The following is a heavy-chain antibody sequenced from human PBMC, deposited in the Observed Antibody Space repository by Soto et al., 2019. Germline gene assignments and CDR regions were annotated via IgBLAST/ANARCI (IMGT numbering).Heavy chain of an antibody. Sequence: SGPTLVNPTETLTLTCTVSGFSLSNARMGVSWIRQPPGKALEWLAHIFSNDEKSYSTSLKSRLTISKDTSKSQVVLTMTNMDPVDTATYYCARARDSSGWYGPQYYFDYRGQGTLVTVSS. V-gene: IGHV2-26*01. D-gene: IGHD6-19*01. J-gene: IGHJ4*02. CDR3: ARARDSSGWYGPQYYFDY. CDR1: GFSLSNARMG. CDR2: IFSNDEK.